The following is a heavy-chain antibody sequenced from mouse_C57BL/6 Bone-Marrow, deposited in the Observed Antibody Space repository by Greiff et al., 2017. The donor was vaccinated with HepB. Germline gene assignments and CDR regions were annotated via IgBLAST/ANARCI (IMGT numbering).Heavy chain of an antibody. CDR3: APGFDY. CDR1: GYSFTGYY. Sequence: EVKLMESGPELVKPGASVKISCKASGYSFTGYYMNWVKQSPEKSLEWIGEINPSTGGTTYNQKFKAKATLTVDKSSSTAYMQLKSLTSEDSAVYYCAPGFDYWGQGTTLTVSS. V-gene: IGHV1-42*01. CDR2: INPSTGGT. J-gene: IGHJ2*01.